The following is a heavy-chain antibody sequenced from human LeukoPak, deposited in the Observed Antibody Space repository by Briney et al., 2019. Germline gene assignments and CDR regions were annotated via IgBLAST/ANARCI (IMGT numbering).Heavy chain of an antibody. D-gene: IGHD3-10*01. Sequence: QPGGSLRLSCAASGFTFSSYGMHWVRQAPGKGLEWVAFIRYDGSNKYYADSVKGRFTISRDNSKNTLYLQMNSLRAEDTAVYYCARDVWFGAGRTFDYWSQGTLVTVSS. V-gene: IGHV3-30*02. CDR2: IRYDGSNK. CDR3: ARDVWFGAGRTFDY. CDR1: GFTFSSYG. J-gene: IGHJ4*02.